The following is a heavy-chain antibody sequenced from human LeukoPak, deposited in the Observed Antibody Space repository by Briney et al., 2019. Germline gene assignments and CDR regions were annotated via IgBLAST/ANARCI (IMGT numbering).Heavy chain of an antibody. D-gene: IGHD6-19*01. CDR1: GGSISSYY. Sequence: SETLSLTCTVSGGSISSYYWSWIRQPPGKGLEWIGYIYYSGSTTYNPSLKSRVTISVDTSKNQFSLKLSSVTAADPPVYYCARRIWADWYFDLWGRGTLVTVSS. CDR3: ARRIWADWYFDL. J-gene: IGHJ2*01. CDR2: IYYSGST. V-gene: IGHV4-59*08.